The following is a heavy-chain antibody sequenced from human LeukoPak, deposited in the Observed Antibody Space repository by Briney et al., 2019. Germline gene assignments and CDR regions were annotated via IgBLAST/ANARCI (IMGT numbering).Heavy chain of an antibody. CDR2: ITDSSSSR. D-gene: IGHD1-26*01. V-gene: IGHV3-21*01. CDR3: ARDFSSGSYYGDYFFDY. CDR1: GFTFSSYT. J-gene: IGHJ4*02. Sequence: PGGSLRLSCAASGFTFSSYTMNWVRQAPGKGLEWVSSITDSSSSRYYADSVKGRFTISRDNAKNSLYLQMNSLRAEDTAVYYCARDFSSGSYYGDYFFDYWGQGTLVTVSS.